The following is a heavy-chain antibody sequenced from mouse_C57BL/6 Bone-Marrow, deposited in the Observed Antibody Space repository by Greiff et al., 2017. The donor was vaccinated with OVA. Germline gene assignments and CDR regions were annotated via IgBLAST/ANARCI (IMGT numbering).Heavy chain of an antibody. CDR2: ISSGGDYI. CDR3: TRVGLRQAWFAY. D-gene: IGHD2-4*01. CDR1: GFTFSSYA. V-gene: IGHV5-9-1*02. Sequence: EVKLVESGEGLVKPGGSLKLSCAASGFTFSSYAMSWVRQTPEKRLEWVAYISSGGDYIYYADTVKGRFTISRDNARNTLYLQMSSLKSEDTAMYYCTRVGLRQAWFAYWGQGTLVTVSA. J-gene: IGHJ3*01.